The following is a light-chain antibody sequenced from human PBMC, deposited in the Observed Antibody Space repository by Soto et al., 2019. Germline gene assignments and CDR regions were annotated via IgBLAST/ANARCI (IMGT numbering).Light chain of an antibody. J-gene: IGLJ1*01. CDR1: SSDVGGYNY. CDR2: EVS. CDR3: SSYTSSSTPLCV. Sequence: QSVLTQPASVSGSPGQSITISCTGTSSDVGGYNYVSWYQQHPGKAPKLMIYEVSNRPSGVSNRFSGSKSGNTASLTISGLQAEDEADYYCSSYTSSSTPLCVFGTGTKLTGL. V-gene: IGLV2-14*01.